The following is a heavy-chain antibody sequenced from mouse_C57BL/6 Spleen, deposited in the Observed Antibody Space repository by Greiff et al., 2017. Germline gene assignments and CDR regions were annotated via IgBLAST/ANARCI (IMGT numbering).Heavy chain of an antibody. CDR3: ARLDGYYVDY. CDR2: IDPEDGET. D-gene: IGHD2-3*01. CDR1: GFNIKDYY. J-gene: IGHJ2*01. Sequence: EVKLQESGAELVKPGASVKLSCTASGFNIKDYYMHWVKQRTEQGLEWIGRIDPEDGETKYDPKFQGKATITADTSSNTAYLQLSSLTSEDSAGYYCARLDGYYVDYWGQGTTLTVSA. V-gene: IGHV14-2*01.